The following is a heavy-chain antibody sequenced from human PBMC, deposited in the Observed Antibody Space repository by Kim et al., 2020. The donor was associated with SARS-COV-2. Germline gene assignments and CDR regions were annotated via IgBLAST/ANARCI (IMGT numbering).Heavy chain of an antibody. Sequence: GGSLRLSCAASGFTFSDHYMDWVRQPPGKGLEWVGRCRYKANNYTTGYAASVRGRFTISRDDSKNSLYLQMNSLKTEDTAVYYCATVGTTTYVSDYWGQGALVTVSS. CDR3: ATVGTTTYVSDY. J-gene: IGHJ4*02. CDR1: GFTFSDHY. CDR2: CRYKANNYTT. V-gene: IGHV3-72*01. D-gene: IGHD1-26*01.